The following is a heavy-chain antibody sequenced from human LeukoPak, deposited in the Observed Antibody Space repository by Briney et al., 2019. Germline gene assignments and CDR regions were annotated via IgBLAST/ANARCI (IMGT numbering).Heavy chain of an antibody. D-gene: IGHD3-10*01. CDR2: INPNSGGT. CDR1: GYTFTGYY. Sequence: GASVKVSCKASGYTFTGYYMHWVRQAPGQGLEWIGWINPNSGGTNYAQTFQGRVTMTGDTSISTAYMELSRLRSDDTAVYYCASLMVRGVMGYFDYWGQGTLVTVSS. J-gene: IGHJ4*02. V-gene: IGHV1-2*02. CDR3: ASLMVRGVMGYFDY.